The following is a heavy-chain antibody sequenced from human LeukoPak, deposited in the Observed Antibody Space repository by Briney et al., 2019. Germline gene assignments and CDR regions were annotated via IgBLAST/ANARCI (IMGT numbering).Heavy chain of an antibody. V-gene: IGHV1-2*02. D-gene: IGHD6-13*01. Sequence: ASVKVSCKASGYTFTNYFMHWVRQAPGQGLEWMGWINPNTGGTSYAQKFQGRVTMTRDTSISTVYMELSSLRSDDTAIYFCARVGGSWYLRLGSWGQGTLVTAST. CDR3: ARVGGSWYLRLGS. CDR1: GYTFTNYF. CDR2: INPNTGGT. J-gene: IGHJ4*02.